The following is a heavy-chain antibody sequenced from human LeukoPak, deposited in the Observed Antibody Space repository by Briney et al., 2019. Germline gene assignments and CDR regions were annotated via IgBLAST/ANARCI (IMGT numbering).Heavy chain of an antibody. CDR3: AKDPGLGYDSSG. J-gene: IGHJ4*02. V-gene: IGHV3-23*01. CDR1: GFTFSSYA. D-gene: IGHD3-22*01. CDR2: ISGSGGST. Sequence: TGGSLRLSCAASGFTFSSYAMSWVRQAPGKGLEWVSAISGSGGSTYYADSVKGRFTISRDNSKNTLYLQMNSLRAEDTAVYYCAKDPGLGYDSSGGGQGTLVTVSS.